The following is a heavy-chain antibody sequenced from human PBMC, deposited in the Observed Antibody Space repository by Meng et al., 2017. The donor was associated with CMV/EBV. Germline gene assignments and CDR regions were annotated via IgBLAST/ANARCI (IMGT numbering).Heavy chain of an antibody. CDR1: GGTLSSYA. Sequence: SVKVSCKASGGTLSSYAISWVRQAPGQGLEWMGGIIPIFGTANYAQKFQGRVTITTDESTSTAYMELSSLRSEDTAVYYCARSRPHCSSTSCYTGGVNYYYYGMDVWGQGTTVTVSS. CDR2: IIPIFGTA. V-gene: IGHV1-69*05. CDR3: ARSRPHCSSTSCYTGGVNYYYYGMDV. D-gene: IGHD2-2*02. J-gene: IGHJ6*02.